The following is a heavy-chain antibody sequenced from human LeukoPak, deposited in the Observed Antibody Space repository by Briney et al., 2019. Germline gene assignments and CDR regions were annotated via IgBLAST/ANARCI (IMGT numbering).Heavy chain of an antibody. V-gene: IGHV1-18*01. CDR1: GYSFVGYG. J-gene: IGHJ4*02. CDR2: FNPEDGNT. CDR3: AREHSSSWDQFDY. Sequence: PSASVKVSCKASGYSFVGYGITWVRQAPGQGLEWMGWFNPEDGNTNYAQKVQGRVTMTADTSTSTSYMELRSLRSDDTAVYYCAREHSSSWDQFDYWGQGTLVTVSS. D-gene: IGHD6-13*01.